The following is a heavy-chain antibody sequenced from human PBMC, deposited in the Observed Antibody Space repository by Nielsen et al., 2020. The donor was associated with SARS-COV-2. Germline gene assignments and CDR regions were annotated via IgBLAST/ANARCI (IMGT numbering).Heavy chain of an antibody. V-gene: IGHV3-23*01. D-gene: IGHD3-22*01. Sequence: GESLKISCAASGFIFNTYVVTWVRQAPGKGLEWVSAVSGSGDNTYYADSVKGRFTISRDNSKNTLYLQVNNLRAEDTAVYYCARDPKYYYSSGYQRPSDHSDYWGQGTLVTVSP. CDR3: ARDPKYYYSSGYQRPSDHSDY. J-gene: IGHJ4*02. CDR2: VSGSGDNT. CDR1: GFIFNTYV.